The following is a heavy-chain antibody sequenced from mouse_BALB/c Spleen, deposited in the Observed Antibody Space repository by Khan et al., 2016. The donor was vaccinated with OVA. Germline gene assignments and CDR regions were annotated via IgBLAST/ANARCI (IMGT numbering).Heavy chain of an antibody. Sequence: VQLQESGPGLVAPSQSLSITCTVSGFSLTNYGVNWVRQPPGKGLEWLGVMWGDGSTNFHSALKSRLIISKDNSQSQVFLELNSLQTDDTATYYCATFNPNDCSVDYWGQGTSVTVSS. V-gene: IGHV2-3*01. J-gene: IGHJ4*01. D-gene: IGHD2-13*01. CDR1: GFSLTNYG. CDR3: ATFNPNDCSVDY. CDR2: MWGDGST.